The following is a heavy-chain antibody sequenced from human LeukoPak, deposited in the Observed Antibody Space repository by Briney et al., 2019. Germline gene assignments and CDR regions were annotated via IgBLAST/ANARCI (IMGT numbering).Heavy chain of an antibody. CDR2: IHYGGST. J-gene: IGHJ5*02. CDR1: GGSISGFY. Sequence: PSETLSLTCTVSGGSISGFYWSWIRQPPGEGLEWIGYIHYGGSTNYNPSLKSRVTISVDTSKNQFSLKLSSVTAADTAVYYCVRDLGHYSDSSVYYHNWFDPWGQGTLVTVSS. V-gene: IGHV4-59*01. CDR3: VRDLGHYSDSSVYYHNWFDP. D-gene: IGHD3-22*01.